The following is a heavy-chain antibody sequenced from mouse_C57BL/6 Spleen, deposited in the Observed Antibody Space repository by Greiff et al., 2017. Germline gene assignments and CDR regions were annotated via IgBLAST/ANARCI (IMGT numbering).Heavy chain of an antibody. D-gene: IGHD2-12*01. Sequence: VQLQQSGAELVRPGASVKLSCTASGFNIKDYYMHWVKQRPEQGLEWIGRIDPEDGDTDYAPKFQGKATMTADTSSNTAYLQLSSLTSEDTAVAYCTTARRYWYFDVWGTGTTVTVSA. CDR3: TTARRYWYFDV. V-gene: IGHV14-1*01. CDR1: GFNIKDYY. CDR2: IDPEDGDT. J-gene: IGHJ1*03.